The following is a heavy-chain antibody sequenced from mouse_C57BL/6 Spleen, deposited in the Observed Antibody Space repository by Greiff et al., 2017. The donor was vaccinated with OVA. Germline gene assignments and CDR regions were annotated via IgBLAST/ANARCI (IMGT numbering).Heavy chain of an antibody. CDR1: GYTFTSYW. D-gene: IGHD2-5*01. CDR3: ARKGIYSKGYYCDY. CDR2: IDPSDSYT. Sequence: VKLQEPGAELVMPGASVKLSCKASGYTFTSYWMHWVKQRPGQGLEWIGEIDPSDSYTNYNQKFKGKSTLTVDKSSSTAYMQLSSLTSEDSAVYYCARKGIYSKGYYCDYWGQGTTLTVSS. V-gene: IGHV1-69*01. J-gene: IGHJ2*01.